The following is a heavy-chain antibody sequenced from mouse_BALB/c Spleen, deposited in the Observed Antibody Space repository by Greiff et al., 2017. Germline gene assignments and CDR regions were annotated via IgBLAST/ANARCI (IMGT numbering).Heavy chain of an antibody. CDR1: GYAFTNYL. Sequence: VQLVESGAELVRPGTSVKVSCKASGYAFTNYLIEWVKQRPGQGLEWIGVINPGSGGTNYNEKFKGKATLTADKSSSTAYMQLSSLTSDDSAVYFCARYYYGSSYFDYWGQGTTLTVSS. V-gene: IGHV1-54*01. CDR3: ARYYYGSSYFDY. J-gene: IGHJ2*01. D-gene: IGHD1-1*01. CDR2: INPGSGGT.